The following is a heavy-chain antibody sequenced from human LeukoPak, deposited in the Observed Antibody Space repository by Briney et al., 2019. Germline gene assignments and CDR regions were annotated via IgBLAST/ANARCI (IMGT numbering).Heavy chain of an antibody. CDR2: MNPNSGNT. CDR1: GYTFTSYD. CDR3: ARGSGYYYGMDV. J-gene: IGHJ6*02. Sequence: ASVKVSCKASGYTFTSYDINWVRQATGQGLEWMGWMNPNSGNTGYAQKFQGRVTMTRNTSISTAYRELSSLRSEDTAVYYCARGSGYYYGMDVWGQGTTVTVSS. D-gene: IGHD3-3*01. V-gene: IGHV1-8*01.